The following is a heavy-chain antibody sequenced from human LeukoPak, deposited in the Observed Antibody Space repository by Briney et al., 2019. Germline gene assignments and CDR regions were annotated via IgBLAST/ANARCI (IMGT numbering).Heavy chain of an antibody. CDR3: ARRLSTRSYYLDD. V-gene: IGHV4-59*04. Sequence: GSLRLSCAASGFTFNNYAMHWVRQPPGKGLEWIGDIYYSGTTNYNPSLKSRVTMSVDTSKNQFSLKLNSATAADTAVYYCARRLSTRSYYLDDWGQGTLVNVSS. J-gene: IGHJ4*02. CDR2: IYYSGTT. D-gene: IGHD2/OR15-2a*01. CDR1: GFTFNNYA.